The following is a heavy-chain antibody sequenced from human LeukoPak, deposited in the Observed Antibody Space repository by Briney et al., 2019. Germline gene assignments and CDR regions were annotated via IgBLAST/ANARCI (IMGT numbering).Heavy chain of an antibody. D-gene: IGHD5-24*01. Sequence: PGGSLRLSCAASGFTFSSYGMHWVRQAPGKGLEWVAFIRYDGSNKYYAGSVKGRFTISRDNSKNTLYLQMNSLRAEDTAVYYCAKDWDGYNFYYMDVWGKGTTVTISS. CDR1: GFTFSSYG. J-gene: IGHJ6*03. CDR2: IRYDGSNK. CDR3: AKDWDGYNFYYMDV. V-gene: IGHV3-30*02.